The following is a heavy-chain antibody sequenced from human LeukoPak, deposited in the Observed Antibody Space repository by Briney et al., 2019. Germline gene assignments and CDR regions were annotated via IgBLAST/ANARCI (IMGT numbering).Heavy chain of an antibody. D-gene: IGHD1-26*01. J-gene: IGHJ6*02. Sequence: PGRSLRLSCAASDFSFSNYGMYWVRQAPGKGLEWVAVILYDGNNKHYAESVKGRFTISRDNSNNMLYLQMNSLRPEDTAVYYCAKDRLFGSGLNGPHYYYGMDVWGQGTTVTVSS. CDR2: ILYDGNNK. CDR1: DFSFSNYG. CDR3: AKDRLFGSGLNGPHYYYGMDV. V-gene: IGHV3-30*18.